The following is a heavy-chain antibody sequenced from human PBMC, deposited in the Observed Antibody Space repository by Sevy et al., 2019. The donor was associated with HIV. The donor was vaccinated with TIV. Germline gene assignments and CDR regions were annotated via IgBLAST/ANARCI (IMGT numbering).Heavy chain of an antibody. J-gene: IGHJ5*01. CDR3: ARVRSVAAPVDS. CDR2: IYPGDSQT. Sequence: GESLKISCEISGYNFKTFWIGWVRQMPGKGLQWIGIIYPGDSQTKDSPAFQGHVTISVDESIFTAYLQWTSLQTSDTAIYYCARVRSVAAPVDSWGQGTLVTVSS. V-gene: IGHV5-51*01. D-gene: IGHD6-13*01. CDR1: GYNFKTFW.